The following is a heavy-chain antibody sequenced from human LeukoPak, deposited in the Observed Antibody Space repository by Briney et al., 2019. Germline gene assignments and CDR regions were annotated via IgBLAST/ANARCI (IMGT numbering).Heavy chain of an antibody. V-gene: IGHV4-59*08. CDR2: IYYSGST. CDR1: GGSTSRYY. Sequence: PSETLSLTCTVSGGSTSRYYWSWIRQPPGKSLEWIGYIYYSGSTTYNPSLKSRVSISIDTSKNQFSLNLSSVTVADTAVYYCARLPGIAAVWGQGTLVIVSS. D-gene: IGHD6-13*01. CDR3: ARLPGIAAV. J-gene: IGHJ1*01.